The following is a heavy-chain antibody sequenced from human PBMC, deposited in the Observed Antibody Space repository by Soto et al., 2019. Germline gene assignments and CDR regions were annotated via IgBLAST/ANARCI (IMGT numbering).Heavy chain of an antibody. CDR1: GGTLSSYA. D-gene: IGHD6-13*01. J-gene: IGHJ6*02. Sequence: SVKVSCKASGGTLSSYAISWVRQAPGQGLEWMGGIIPIFGTANYAQKFQGRVTITADESTSTAYMELSSLRSEDTAVYYCAREGGGIAAAGYGMDVWGQGTTVTVSS. CDR3: AREGGGIAAAGYGMDV. CDR2: IIPIFGTA. V-gene: IGHV1-69*13.